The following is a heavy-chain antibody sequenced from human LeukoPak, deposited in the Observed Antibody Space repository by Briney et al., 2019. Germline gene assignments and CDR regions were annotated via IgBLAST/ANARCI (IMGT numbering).Heavy chain of an antibody. Sequence: PSETLSLTCAVYGGSFSGYYWSWIRQPPGKGLEWIGEINHSGSTNYNPSLKSRVTISVDTSKSQFSLKLSSVTAADTAVYYCATLTYNYDYWGQGTLVTVSS. CDR2: INHSGST. J-gene: IGHJ4*02. CDR1: GGSFSGYY. CDR3: ATLTYNYDY. D-gene: IGHD1-1*01. V-gene: IGHV4-34*01.